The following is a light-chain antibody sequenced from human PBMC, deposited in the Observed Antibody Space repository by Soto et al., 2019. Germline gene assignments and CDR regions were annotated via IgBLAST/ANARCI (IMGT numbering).Light chain of an antibody. CDR3: QTWGTGIQVV. Sequence: QPVLTQSPSASASLGASVKLTCTLSSGHSSYTIAWHQQQPERGPRYLMKVNIDGTHSRGDGIPDRFSGSSSGAERYLIISRLQSEDEADYYCQTWGTGIQVVFGGGTKLTVL. J-gene: IGLJ2*01. CDR2: VNIDGTH. V-gene: IGLV4-69*01. CDR1: SGHSSYT.